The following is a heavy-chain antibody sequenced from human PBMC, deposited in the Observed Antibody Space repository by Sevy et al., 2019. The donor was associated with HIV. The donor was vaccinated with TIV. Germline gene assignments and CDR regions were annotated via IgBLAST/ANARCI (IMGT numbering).Heavy chain of an antibody. CDR1: GGSFSGYY. D-gene: IGHD2-15*01. CDR2: INHSGGT. CDR3: ARHCTGSSCSHAFDI. Sequence: SETLSLTCAVYGGSFSGYYWSWIRQPPGKGLEWIGAINHSGGTNSNPSLKSRVTISVDTSKNQFSLKLNSVGAADTAVYYCARHCTGSSCSHAFDIWGQGTMVTVSS. V-gene: IGHV4-34*01. J-gene: IGHJ3*02.